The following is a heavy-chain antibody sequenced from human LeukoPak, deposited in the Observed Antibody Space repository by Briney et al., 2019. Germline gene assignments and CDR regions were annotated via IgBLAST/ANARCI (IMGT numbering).Heavy chain of an antibody. D-gene: IGHD1-1*01. V-gene: IGHV3-23*01. CDR1: GFTFRNYG. J-gene: IGHJ4*02. CDR3: AKDPYWNPQYYFDY. Sequence: GGTLRLSCAASGFTFRNYGMSWVRQAPGKGLEWVSAISGSGGSTYYADSVKGRFTISRDNSKNTLYLQMNSLRAEDTAVYYCAKDPYWNPQYYFDYWGQGTLVTVSS. CDR2: ISGSGGST.